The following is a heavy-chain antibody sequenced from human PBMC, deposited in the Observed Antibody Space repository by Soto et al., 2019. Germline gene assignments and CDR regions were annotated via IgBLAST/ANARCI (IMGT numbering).Heavy chain of an antibody. CDR1: GYSFSSYW. V-gene: IGHV5-51*01. CDR2: IYPGDSDT. J-gene: IGHJ6*02. D-gene: IGHD6-13*01. Sequence: GASLNISCKGSGYSFSSYWIGWVRQMPGKGLEWMGIIYPGDSDTRYSPSFQGQVTISADKSISTAYLQWSSLKASDTAMYYCARIRRIAAADNYYYYGMDVWGQGTTVTVSS. CDR3: ARIRRIAAADNYYYYGMDV.